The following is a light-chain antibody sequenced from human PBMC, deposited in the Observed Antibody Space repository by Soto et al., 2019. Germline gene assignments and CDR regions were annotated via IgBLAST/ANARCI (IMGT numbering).Light chain of an antibody. CDR3: QQYGSSRWT. CDR2: GAS. V-gene: IGKV3-20*01. J-gene: IGKJ1*01. Sequence: EIVLTQSPGTLSLSPGERATLSCRASQSVSNNYLAWYQQKPGQAPRLLIYGASSRATDIPDRFSGSGSGTDFTLTISRLEPEDFAVYYCQQYGSSRWTFGQGTKVDIK. CDR1: QSVSNNY.